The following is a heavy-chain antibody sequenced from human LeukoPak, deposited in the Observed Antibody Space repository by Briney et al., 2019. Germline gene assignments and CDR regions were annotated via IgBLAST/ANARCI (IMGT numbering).Heavy chain of an antibody. CDR2: ISYDGSNK. Sequence: PGGSLRLSCAASGFTFSSYAMHWVRQAPGKGLEWVAVISYDGSNKYYADSVKGRFTISRDNSKNTLYLQMNSLRAEDTAVYYCAKDHTPARLGAFDIWGQGTMVTVSS. CDR3: AKDHTPARLGAFDI. CDR1: GFTFSSYA. V-gene: IGHV3-30-3*01. J-gene: IGHJ3*02. D-gene: IGHD3-9*01.